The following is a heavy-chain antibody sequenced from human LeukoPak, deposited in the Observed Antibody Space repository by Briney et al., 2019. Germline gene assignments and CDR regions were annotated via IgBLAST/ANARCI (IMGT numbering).Heavy chain of an antibody. CDR2: INDSGGST. J-gene: IGHJ4*02. Sequence: GGSLRLSCAASGFTFSTYAMTWVRQAPGKGLEWVSSINDSGGSTLYAESVKGRFTMSRDDSKNTLYVQMNSLRAEDTAVYYCAKGASSTWIDYWGQGTLVTVSS. CDR3: AKGASSTWIDY. D-gene: IGHD6-13*01. CDR1: GFTFSTYA. V-gene: IGHV3-23*01.